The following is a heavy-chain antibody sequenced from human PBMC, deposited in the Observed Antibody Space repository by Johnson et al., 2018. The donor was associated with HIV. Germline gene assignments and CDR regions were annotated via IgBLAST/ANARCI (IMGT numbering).Heavy chain of an antibody. V-gene: IGHV3-30*18. D-gene: IGHD6-13*01. CDR1: GFTFSSYG. CDR2: ISFDGNIR. J-gene: IGHJ3*02. Sequence: QVQLVESGGGVVQPGRSLRLSCAASGFTFSSYGMHWVRQAPGKGLEWVALISFDGNIRYYADSVKGRFTISRDNSKNTLYLQMNSLRAEDTAVYYCAKGRQQPYDAFDIWGQGTMVTVSS. CDR3: AKGRQQPYDAFDI.